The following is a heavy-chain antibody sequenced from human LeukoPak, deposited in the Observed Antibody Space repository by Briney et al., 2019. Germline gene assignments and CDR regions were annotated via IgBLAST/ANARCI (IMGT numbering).Heavy chain of an antibody. D-gene: IGHD4-17*01. CDR3: ARAQQMTTRPFDY. V-gene: IGHV1-69*13. J-gene: IGHJ4*02. CDR1: GGTFSSYA. CDR2: IIPIFGTA. Sequence: GASVKVSCKASGGTFSSYAISWVRQAPGQGLEWMGGIIPIFGTANYAQKFQGRVTITADESTSTAYMELSSLRSEDTAVYYCARAQQMTTRPFDYWGQGTLVTVSS.